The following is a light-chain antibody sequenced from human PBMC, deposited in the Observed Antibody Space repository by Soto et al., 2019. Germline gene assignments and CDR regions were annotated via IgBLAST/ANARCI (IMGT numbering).Light chain of an antibody. V-gene: IGLV2-23*01. Sequence: QSALTQPASVSGCPGQSITISCTGTSNDVGSYNLVSWYQHHPGKAPKLMIFEGSKRPSGVSNRFSGSKSGNTASLTISGLQAEDEADFYCCSYAGSNYYVFGTGTKVTVL. CDR2: EGS. CDR1: SNDVGSYNL. CDR3: CSYAGSNYYV. J-gene: IGLJ1*01.